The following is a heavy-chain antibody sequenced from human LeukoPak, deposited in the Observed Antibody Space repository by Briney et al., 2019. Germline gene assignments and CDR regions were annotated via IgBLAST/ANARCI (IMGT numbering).Heavy chain of an antibody. CDR1: GGSISNYY. Sequence: PSETLSLTCTVSGGSISNYYWNWIRQPPGKGLEWIGRVYSSGITNYNSSLRSRVTMSVDTSKNQFSLKLSSVTAADTAVYYCARGAYCGGDCYSFDYWGQGTLVTASS. J-gene: IGHJ4*02. D-gene: IGHD2-21*02. CDR2: VYSSGIT. V-gene: IGHV4-4*07. CDR3: ARGAYCGGDCYSFDY.